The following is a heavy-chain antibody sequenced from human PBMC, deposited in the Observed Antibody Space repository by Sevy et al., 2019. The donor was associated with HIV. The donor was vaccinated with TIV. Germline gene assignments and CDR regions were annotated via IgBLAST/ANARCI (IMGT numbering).Heavy chain of an antibody. CDR3: ARGDYDILTGYYNNWFDP. Sequence: ASVKVSCKASGYTFTSYGISWVRQAPGQGLEWMGWISAYNGNTNYAQKLQGRVTMTTDTSKSTAYMELRSLRSDETAVYYCARGDYDILTGYYNNWFDPWGQGTLVTVSS. J-gene: IGHJ5*02. CDR1: GYTFTSYG. V-gene: IGHV1-18*04. D-gene: IGHD3-9*01. CDR2: ISAYNGNT.